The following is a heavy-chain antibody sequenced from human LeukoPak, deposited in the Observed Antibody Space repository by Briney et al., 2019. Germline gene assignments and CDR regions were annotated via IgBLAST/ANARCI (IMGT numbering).Heavy chain of an antibody. CDR2: IYYSGST. D-gene: IGHD1-26*01. CDR3: ARVAPGDEIWGVGAPDY. V-gene: IGHV4-59*01. J-gene: IGHJ4*02. Sequence: SETLSLTCTVSGGSISSYYWSWIRQPPGKGLEWIGYIYYSGSTNYNPSLKSRVTISVDTSKNQFSLKLSSVTAADTAVYYCARVAPGDEIWGVGAPDYWGQGTLVTASS. CDR1: GGSISSYY.